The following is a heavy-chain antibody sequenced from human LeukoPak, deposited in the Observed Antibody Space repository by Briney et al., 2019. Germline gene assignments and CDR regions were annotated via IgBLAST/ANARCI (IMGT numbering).Heavy chain of an antibody. CDR1: GGSISNSTYY. V-gene: IGHV4-39*01. Sequence: PSETLSLTCTVSGGSISNSTYYWGWVRRPPGKGLEWIGSIFYRGSTYYTPSLKSRVTISVDTSKNQFSLKLTSVTAADTAMYFCARNWVADSFDFWGQGTMVTVSS. D-gene: IGHD6-19*01. CDR2: IFYRGST. J-gene: IGHJ3*01. CDR3: ARNWVADSFDF.